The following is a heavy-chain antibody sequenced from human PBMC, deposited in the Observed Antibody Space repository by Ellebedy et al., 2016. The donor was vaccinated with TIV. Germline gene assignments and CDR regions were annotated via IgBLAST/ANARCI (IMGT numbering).Heavy chain of an antibody. CDR2: VDDRGVT. CDR1: GGPLKSYY. J-gene: IGHJ4*02. V-gene: IGHV4-34*01. Sequence: SETLSLTXAVYGGPLKSYYWTWIRQPPGKGLEWIGEVDDRGVTNYKSSLKSRIAISIDTSKNQFSLKVTSLSAADTAVYYCARGQGGGRSHFDFWGRGTLVTVSS. D-gene: IGHD6-19*01. CDR3: ARGQGGGRSHFDF.